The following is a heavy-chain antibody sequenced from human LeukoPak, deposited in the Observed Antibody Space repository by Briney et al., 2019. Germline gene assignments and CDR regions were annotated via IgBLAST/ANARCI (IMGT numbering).Heavy chain of an antibody. Sequence: SETLSLTCTVSGGSISSRPYCWGWIRQPPGKGLEWLGSFYYSGSTYYKPSLKSRVTISVDTSKNQISLKLSSVTAADTAVYCCARLVVSSWYHEVLLGRDYWGQGTLITVSS. CDR3: ARLVVSSWYHEVLLGRDY. D-gene: IGHD6-13*01. CDR2: FYYSGST. J-gene: IGHJ4*02. V-gene: IGHV4-39*01. CDR1: GGSISSRPYC.